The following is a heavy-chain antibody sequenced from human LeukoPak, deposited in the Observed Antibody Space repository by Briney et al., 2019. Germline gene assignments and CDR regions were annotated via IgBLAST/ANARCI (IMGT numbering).Heavy chain of an antibody. J-gene: IGHJ4*02. CDR3: AKQILVTVTTGFDY. CDR1: GFTFSSYG. CDR2: IQYDGSNK. Sequence: GGSLRLSCVASGFTFSSYGMHWVRQAPGKWLEWVALIQYDGSNKYFADSVKGRFTISRDNSKNTLYLQMNSLTAEDTAVYYCAKQILVTVTTGFDYWGQGTLVTVSS. D-gene: IGHD4-17*01. V-gene: IGHV3-30*02.